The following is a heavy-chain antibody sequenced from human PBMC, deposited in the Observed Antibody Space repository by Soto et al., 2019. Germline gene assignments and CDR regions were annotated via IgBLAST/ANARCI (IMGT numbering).Heavy chain of an antibody. J-gene: IGHJ4*02. Sequence: GGSLRLSCAASGFTFSSYGMHWVRQAPGKGLEWVAVIWYDGSNKYYADSVKGRFTISRDNSRNTLYLQMNSLRAEDTAVYYCARDFSDAKRYSSGWYISGESDYWGQGTLVTVSS. CDR2: IWYDGSNK. V-gene: IGHV3-33*01. CDR3: ARDFSDAKRYSSGWYISGESDY. CDR1: GFTFSSYG. D-gene: IGHD6-19*01.